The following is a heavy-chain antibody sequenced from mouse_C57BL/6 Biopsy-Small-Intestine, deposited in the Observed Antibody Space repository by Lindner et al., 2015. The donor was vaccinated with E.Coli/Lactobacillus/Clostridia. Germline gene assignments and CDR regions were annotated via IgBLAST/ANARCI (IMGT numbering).Heavy chain of an antibody. CDR2: INPSSGFT. Sequence: VQLQESGAELARPGASVKMSCKASGYTFISYTIYWVKQRPGQGLEWIGYINPSSGFTKYNQKFKDKATLTADKSSSTAYMQLSSLTSEDSAVYYCARLRGTYYGFDSWGQGTTLTVSS. J-gene: IGHJ2*01. V-gene: IGHV1-4*01. D-gene: IGHD1-1*02. CDR1: GYTFISYT. CDR3: ARLRGTYYGFDS.